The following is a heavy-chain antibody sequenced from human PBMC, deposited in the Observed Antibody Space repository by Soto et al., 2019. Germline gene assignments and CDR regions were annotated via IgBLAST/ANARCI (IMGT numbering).Heavy chain of an antibody. J-gene: IGHJ6*03. V-gene: IGHV4-34*12. Sequence: SETLSLTCAVYGGSFSDYYWSWIRQPPGKGLEYIGAIIYNGTTNYNPSLKSRVTISVDTSKNQFSLRLSSVTAADTAVYFCAREGYSYGPGYYYYYLDVWGKGTTVTVSS. CDR1: GGSFSDYY. D-gene: IGHD5-18*01. CDR2: IIYNGTT. CDR3: AREGYSYGPGYYYYYLDV.